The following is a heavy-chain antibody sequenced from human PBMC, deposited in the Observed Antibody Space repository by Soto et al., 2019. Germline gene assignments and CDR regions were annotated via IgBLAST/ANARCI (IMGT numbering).Heavy chain of an antibody. CDR1: GYSFTNYW. D-gene: IGHD2-15*01. J-gene: IGHJ4*02. CDR3: ARLPPPTYCSGSTCSGY. CDR2: IDPDDSYT. V-gene: IGHV5-10-1*01. Sequence: GESLKISCKGSGYSFTNYWIHWVRQMAGKXLEWMGRIDPDDSYTNYSPSFQGHVTISVDKSISTAYLQWSSLQASDTAIYYCARLPPPTYCSGSTCSGYWGQGTLVTVSS.